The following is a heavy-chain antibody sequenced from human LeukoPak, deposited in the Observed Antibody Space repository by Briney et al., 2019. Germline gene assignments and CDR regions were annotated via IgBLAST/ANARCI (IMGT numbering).Heavy chain of an antibody. V-gene: IGHV3-23*01. D-gene: IGHD3-22*01. Sequence: PGGSLRLSCAASGFTFSSYAMSRVRQAPGKGLEWVSAISGSGGSTYYADSVKGRFTTSRDNSKNTLYLQMNSLRAEDTAVYYCAKDLYDGYYDSSGYYGGFDYWGQGTLVTVSS. CDR3: AKDLYDGYYDSSGYYGGFDY. J-gene: IGHJ4*02. CDR1: GFTFSSYA. CDR2: ISGSGGST.